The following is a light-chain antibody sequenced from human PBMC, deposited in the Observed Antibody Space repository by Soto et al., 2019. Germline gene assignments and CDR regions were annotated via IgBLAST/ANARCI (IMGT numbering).Light chain of an antibody. CDR1: HSVSSSY. CDR3: QHYDTSLYT. CDR2: GAS. V-gene: IGKV3-20*01. Sequence: EIVLTQSPGTLSLSPVERATLSCRANHSVSSSYLAWYQQKPGQAPRLIIYGASSRATGIPDRFSGSGSGTDFTLTISRLEPEDFAVYYCQHYDTSLYTFGQGTKLEIK. J-gene: IGKJ2*01.